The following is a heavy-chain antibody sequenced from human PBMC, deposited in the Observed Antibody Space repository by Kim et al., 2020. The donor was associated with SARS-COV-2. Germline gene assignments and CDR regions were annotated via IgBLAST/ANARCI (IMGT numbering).Heavy chain of an antibody. J-gene: IGHJ4*02. CDR3: ARDRSSGWHGVSDS. Sequence: GGSLRLSCAASGFSFSSYKMNWVRQAPGKGLEWISHISSSSGTIDYADSVKGRFTISRDNAKNSLYLQMNSLRADDTALYYCARDRSSGWHGVSDSWGQGTLVIVSS. CDR1: GFSFSSYK. D-gene: IGHD6-19*01. V-gene: IGHV3-48*01. CDR2: ISSSSGTI.